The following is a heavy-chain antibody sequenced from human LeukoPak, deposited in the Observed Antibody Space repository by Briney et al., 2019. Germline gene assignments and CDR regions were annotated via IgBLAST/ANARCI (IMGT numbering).Heavy chain of an antibody. CDR1: GGSVINTNW. Sequence: SETLSLTCGVSGGSVINTNWWTWVRQPPGKGLEWIGKVHLDGRTNYNPSLESRLTMSVDVSENQVSLKLTSVTAADTAVYYCAREGGFYRPLDYSGQGTLVTVSS. CDR2: VHLDGRT. J-gene: IGHJ4*02. D-gene: IGHD3-3*01. CDR3: AREGGFYRPLDY. V-gene: IGHV4-4*02.